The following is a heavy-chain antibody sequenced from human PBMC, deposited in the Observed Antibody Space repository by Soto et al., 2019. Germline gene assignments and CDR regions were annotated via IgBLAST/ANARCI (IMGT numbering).Heavy chain of an antibody. D-gene: IGHD6-19*01. CDR1: GFTFSSYA. CDR3: AKDRGSGWYSAHDY. V-gene: IGHV3-23*01. Sequence: EVQLLESGGGLVKPGGSLRLSCAASGFTFSSYAMSWVRQAPGKGLEWVSAISGSGGSTYYADSVKGRFTISRDNSKNTLYLQMNSLRAEDTAVYCCAKDRGSGWYSAHDYWGQGTLVTVSS. J-gene: IGHJ4*02. CDR2: ISGSGGST.